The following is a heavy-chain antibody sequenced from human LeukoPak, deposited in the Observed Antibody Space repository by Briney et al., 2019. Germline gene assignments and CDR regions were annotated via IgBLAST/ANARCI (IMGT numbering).Heavy chain of an antibody. J-gene: IGHJ6*03. CDR3: AXXXXXXXXXXXXXXYYADYYYMDV. D-gene: IGHD3-10*01. CDR2: INPNSGGT. Sequence: ASVKVSCKASGYTFTSYAMNWVRQAPGQGLEWMGWINPNSGGTNYAQKFQGRVTMTRDTSISTAYMELSRLRSDDTAVYYCAXXXXXXXXXXXXXXYYADYYYMDVWGKGTTVTVSS. V-gene: IGHV1-2*02. CDR1: GYTFTSYA.